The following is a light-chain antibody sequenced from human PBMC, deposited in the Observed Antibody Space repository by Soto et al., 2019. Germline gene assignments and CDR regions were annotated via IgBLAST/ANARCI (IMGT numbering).Light chain of an antibody. V-gene: IGKV4-1*01. CDR3: QQSNNTPYT. Sequence: DIVMTQSPDSLAVSLGERATINCKSSQSVLYSSNNKNYLAWYQQKPGQPPKLLIYWASTRESGVPDRFSGSGSGTDFTLTISSLQAEDVAVYYCQQSNNTPYTFGQGTKLEIK. CDR2: WAS. J-gene: IGKJ2*01. CDR1: QSVLYSSNNKNY.